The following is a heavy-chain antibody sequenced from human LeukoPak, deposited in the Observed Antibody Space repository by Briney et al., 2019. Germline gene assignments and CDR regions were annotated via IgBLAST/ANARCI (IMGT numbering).Heavy chain of an antibody. V-gene: IGHV3-7*01. CDR2: IKQGGSEK. Sequence: GGSLRLSCAASGFTFSSYWMSWVRQAPGKGLEWVANIKQGGSEKYYADSVKGRFTISRDNAKNSLYLQMNSLRAEDTAVYYCARGEGYYDFWSGYLGRVPYYYYYMDVWGKGTTVTVSS. CDR3: ARGEGYYDFWSGYLGRVPYYYYYMDV. CDR1: GFTFSSYW. D-gene: IGHD3-3*01. J-gene: IGHJ6*03.